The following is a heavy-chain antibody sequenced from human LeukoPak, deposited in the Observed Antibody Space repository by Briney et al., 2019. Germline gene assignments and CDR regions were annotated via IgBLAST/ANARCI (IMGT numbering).Heavy chain of an antibody. Sequence: GGSLRLSCVVSGFTFNRCWMTWVRQAPGKGLEWVAHINPDGRDTYYVDSVKGRFTISRDSAQNSMYLQMNSLRVEDTAVYYCTSWGDTTAEYFQRWGQGTLVTVSS. V-gene: IGHV3-7*01. D-gene: IGHD2-21*02. J-gene: IGHJ1*01. CDR2: INPDGRDT. CDR1: GFTFNRCW. CDR3: TSWGDTTAEYFQR.